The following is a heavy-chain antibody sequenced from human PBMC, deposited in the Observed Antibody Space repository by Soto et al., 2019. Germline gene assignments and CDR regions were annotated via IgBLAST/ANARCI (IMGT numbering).Heavy chain of an antibody. Sequence: ASVKVSCKASVYTFTSYAMHWVRQAPGQRLEWMGWINAGNGNTKYSQKFQGRVTITRDTSATTAYMELSSLTSEDTAVYYCSRVAGSSWCDYCGQRTLVTVSA. CDR2: INAGNGNT. CDR3: SRVAGSSWCDY. CDR1: VYTFTSYA. V-gene: IGHV1-3*01. D-gene: IGHD6-13*01. J-gene: IGHJ4*02.